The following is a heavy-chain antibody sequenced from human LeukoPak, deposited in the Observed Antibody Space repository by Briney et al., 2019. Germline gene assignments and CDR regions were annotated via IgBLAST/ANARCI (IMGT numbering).Heavy chain of an antibody. CDR1: GFTFSSYS. J-gene: IGHJ3*02. CDR2: IGSSSSYI. D-gene: IGHD2-2*01. CDR3: ARGPVVPAAIGAFDI. V-gene: IGHV3-21*01. Sequence: AGGSLRLSCAASGFTFSSYSMNWVRQAPGKGLEWVSSIGSSSSYIYYADSVKGRFTISRDNAKNSLYLQMNSLRAEDTAVYYCARGPVVPAAIGAFDIWGQGTMVTVSS.